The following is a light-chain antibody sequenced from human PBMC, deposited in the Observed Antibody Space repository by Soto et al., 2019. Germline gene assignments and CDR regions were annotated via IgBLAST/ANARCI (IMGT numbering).Light chain of an antibody. CDR1: QSVLYSSKNKNY. CDR2: WAS. V-gene: IGKV4-1*01. Sequence: DIVMTQSPDSLSVSLGERATINCKSSQSVLYSSKNKNYLAWYQQKPGQPPKLLIYWASTRESGVPDRFSGSGFGTDFTLTISSLQAEDVAVYYCQQYYSNPLLTFGGGTKVEIK. CDR3: QQYYSNPLLT. J-gene: IGKJ4*01.